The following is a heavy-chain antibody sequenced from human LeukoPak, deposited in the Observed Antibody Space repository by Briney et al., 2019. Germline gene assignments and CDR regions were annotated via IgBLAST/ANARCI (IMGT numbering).Heavy chain of an antibody. D-gene: IGHD3-16*01. Sequence: GGSLRLSCAASGFSFTSYPMSWVRQAPARGLEWVSSLRRNDRKFYVESVRCRFTLSRDLSRETVYLQLSRLKGADTAVYYCAKASWVADADAVMWGQGT. V-gene: IGHV3-23*01. CDR1: GFSFTSYP. J-gene: IGHJ6*01. CDR3: AKASWVADADAVM. CDR2: LRRNDRK.